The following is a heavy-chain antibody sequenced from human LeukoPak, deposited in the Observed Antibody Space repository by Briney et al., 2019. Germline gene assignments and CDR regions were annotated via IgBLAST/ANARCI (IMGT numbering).Heavy chain of an antibody. V-gene: IGHV3-48*03. J-gene: IGHJ5*02. CDR2: ITTSGTTL. CDR3: ARPYSSGWDNWFDP. D-gene: IGHD6-19*01. Sequence: GGSLRLSCAASGFTFSPYAMSWVRQAPGKGLEWISYITTSGTTLDYADSVKGRFTISRDNAKNSLYLQMNSLRAEDTAVYYCARPYSSGWDNWFDPWGQGTLVTVSS. CDR1: GFTFSPYA.